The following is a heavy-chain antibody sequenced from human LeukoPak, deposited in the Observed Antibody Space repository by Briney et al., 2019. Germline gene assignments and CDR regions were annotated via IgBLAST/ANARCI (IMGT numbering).Heavy chain of an antibody. D-gene: IGHD3-22*01. CDR2: IRGDGRDT. CDR3: ATDMGEAGSGSYRFGLDV. J-gene: IGHJ6*02. V-gene: IGHV3-74*01. Sequence: GGSLRLSCAASGFTFSSHWMYWVRQAPGKGLLWVSRIRGDGRDTTYADSVKGRFTISRDNAKNTLDLQMNSLRAEDTAVYYCATDMGEAGSGSYRFGLDVWGQRTTVTVSS. CDR1: GFTFSSHW.